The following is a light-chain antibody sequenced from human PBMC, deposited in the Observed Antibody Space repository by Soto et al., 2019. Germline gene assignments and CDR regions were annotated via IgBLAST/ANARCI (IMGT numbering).Light chain of an antibody. CDR2: GAS. CDR3: QQYNNWPPYT. V-gene: IGKV3-15*01. CDR1: QSVRSN. Sequence: EIVMTQFPATLSVSPGERATLSCRASQSVRSNLAWYQQKPGQVPKLLIYGASTRATGVPARFSGSGSETEFTLSISSLQSEDFAVYYCQQYNNWPPYTFGQGTKLEIK. J-gene: IGKJ2*01.